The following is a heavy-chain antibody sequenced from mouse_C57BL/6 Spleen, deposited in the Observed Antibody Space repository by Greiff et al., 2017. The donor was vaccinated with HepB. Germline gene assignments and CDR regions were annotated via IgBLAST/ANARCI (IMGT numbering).Heavy chain of an antibody. Sequence: VQLQQPAAELVRPGSSVKLSCKASGYTFTSYWMDWVKQRPGQGLEWIGNIYPSDSETHYNQKFKDKATLTVDKSSSTAYMQLSSLTSEDSAVYYCARYGNYLDYWGQGTTLTVSS. J-gene: IGHJ2*01. CDR2: IYPSDSET. V-gene: IGHV1-61*01. CDR1: GYTFTSYW. CDR3: ARYGNYLDY. D-gene: IGHD2-10*02.